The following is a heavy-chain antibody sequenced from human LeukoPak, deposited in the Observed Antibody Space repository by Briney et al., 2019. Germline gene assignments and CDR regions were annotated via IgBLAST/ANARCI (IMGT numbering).Heavy chain of an antibody. V-gene: IGHV3-7*04. CDR2: IKQDGGEK. CDR1: GFTFSSYW. D-gene: IGHD6-19*01. Sequence: GGSLRLSCAASGFTFSSYWVSWVRQAPGKGLEWVANIKQDGGEKNYVDSVKGRFTISRDNAKNSLYLQMNSLRAEDTAVYYCARPYSSGWSFDYWGQGTLVIVSS. J-gene: IGHJ4*02. CDR3: ARPYSSGWSFDY.